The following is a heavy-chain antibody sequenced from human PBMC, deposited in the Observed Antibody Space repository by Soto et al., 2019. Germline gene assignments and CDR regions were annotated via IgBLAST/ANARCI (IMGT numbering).Heavy chain of an antibody. V-gene: IGHV4-34*01. CDR3: ARDGFCTSTTCRVGNWFDP. D-gene: IGHD2-2*01. CDR1: GGSFSGYY. CDR2: INHKGST. Sequence: SETLSLTCVVYGGSFSGYYWSWIRQSPGKGLEWIGGINHKGSTNYNPSLESRVTISVDTSKNQFSLKLPSVTAADTAMYYCARDGFCTSTTCRVGNWFDPWGQGTLVTVSS. J-gene: IGHJ5*02.